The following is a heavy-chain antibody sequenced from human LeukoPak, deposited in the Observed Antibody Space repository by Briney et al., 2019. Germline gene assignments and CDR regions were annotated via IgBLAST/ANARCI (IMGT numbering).Heavy chain of an antibody. CDR2: ISSSRSYT. CDR1: GFIFSDYY. Sequence: GGSLRLSCAASGFIFSDYYMTWIRQAPGKGLEWVSDISSSRSYTNYADSVKGRFTISRDNAQNSLYLQMTSLRADDTAVYYCASGGGGMVIGDYWGQGTLVTVSS. D-gene: IGHD3-16*01. V-gene: IGHV3-11*06. J-gene: IGHJ4*02. CDR3: ASGGGGMVIGDY.